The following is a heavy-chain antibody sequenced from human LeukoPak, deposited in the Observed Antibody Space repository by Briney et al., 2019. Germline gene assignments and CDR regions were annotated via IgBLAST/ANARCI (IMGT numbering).Heavy chain of an antibody. CDR1: GGAIRSHY. Sequence: SETLSLTCTVSGGAIRSHYWNWIRQPAGKGLEWIGRIYSSGYTNDNPFLKSRITMSVDMSKNQFSLRLNSVTAADTAVYYCAREERSVDSWGQGMLVTVSS. CDR2: IYSSGYT. CDR3: AREERSVDS. J-gene: IGHJ4*02. V-gene: IGHV4-4*07. D-gene: IGHD1-1*01.